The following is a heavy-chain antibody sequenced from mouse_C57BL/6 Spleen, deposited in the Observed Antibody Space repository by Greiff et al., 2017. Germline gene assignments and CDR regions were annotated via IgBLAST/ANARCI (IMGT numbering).Heavy chain of an antibody. CDR2: IDPSDSYT. CDR3: ARSTMEY. V-gene: IGHV1-50*01. D-gene: IGHD2-1*01. Sequence: QVQLKESGAELVKPGASVKLSCKASGYTFTSYWMQWVKQRPGQGLEWIGEIDPSDSYTNYNQKFKGKATLTVDTSSSTAYMQLSSLTSEDSAVYYCARSTMEYWGQGTTLTVSS. J-gene: IGHJ2*01. CDR1: GYTFTSYW.